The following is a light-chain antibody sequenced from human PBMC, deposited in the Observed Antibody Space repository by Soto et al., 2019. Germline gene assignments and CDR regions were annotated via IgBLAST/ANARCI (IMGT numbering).Light chain of an antibody. CDR1: QSVRSY. CDR3: RQRSNWPGT. V-gene: IGKV3-11*01. J-gene: IGKJ5*01. CDR2: DAS. Sequence: EIVLTQSPATLSLSPGERATLSCRASQSVRSYLAWYQQKPGQAPRLLIYDASNRATGIPARFSGSGSGTDFTLTISSLEPEDFAVYYCRQRSNWPGTFGQGTRLEIK.